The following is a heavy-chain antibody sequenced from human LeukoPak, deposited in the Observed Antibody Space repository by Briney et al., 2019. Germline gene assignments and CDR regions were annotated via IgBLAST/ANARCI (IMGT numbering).Heavy chain of an antibody. CDR1: GFTFSSYS. D-gene: IGHD2-15*01. Sequence: PGGSLRLSCAASGFTFSSYSMNWVRQAPGKGLEWVSSISSGGSYIYYADSVKGRFTISRDNAKNSLHLQMSSLRAEDTAVYYCASGYCSGGSCYPGPYWFDPWGQGTLVTVSS. CDR3: ASGYCSGGSCYPGPYWFDP. J-gene: IGHJ5*02. V-gene: IGHV3-21*01. CDR2: ISSGGSYI.